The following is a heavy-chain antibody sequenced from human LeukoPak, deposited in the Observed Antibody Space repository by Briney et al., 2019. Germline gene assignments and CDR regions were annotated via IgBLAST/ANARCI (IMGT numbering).Heavy chain of an antibody. CDR3: ASSPELLSPDY. D-gene: IGHD3-10*01. CDR1: GFTFSSYA. V-gene: IGHV3-30-3*01. J-gene: IGHJ4*02. CDR2: ISYDGSSK. Sequence: GGSLRLSCAASGFTFSSYAMHWARQAPGKGLEWVAVISYDGSSKYYADSVKGRFTISRDNSKNTLYLQMNSLRAEDTAVYYCASSPELLSPDYWGQGTLVTVSS.